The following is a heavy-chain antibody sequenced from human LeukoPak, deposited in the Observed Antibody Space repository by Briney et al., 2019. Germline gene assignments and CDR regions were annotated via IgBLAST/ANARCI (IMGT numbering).Heavy chain of an antibody. CDR1: GGTFSSYA. J-gene: IGHJ5*02. CDR3: ARGRIAVAGNFGGNWFDP. Sequence: SVKVSCKASGGTFSSYAISWVRQAPGQGLEWMGGIIPIFGTANYAQKFQGRVTITADESTSTAYMELSSLRSEDTAVYYCARGRIAVAGNFGGNWFDPWGQGTLVTVSS. CDR2: IIPIFGTA. V-gene: IGHV1-69*13. D-gene: IGHD6-19*01.